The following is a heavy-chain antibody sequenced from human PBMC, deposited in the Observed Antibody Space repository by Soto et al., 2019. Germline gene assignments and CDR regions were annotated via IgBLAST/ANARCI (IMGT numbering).Heavy chain of an antibody. CDR1: GDNFKRNV. Sequence: ASVKVCCKTSGDNFKRNVFTWVRQAPGQGLEWMGGTIPALVKTHYIEKFPGRVTISVXDATRTVYTEVRALTSEDTAVYYCARDQFYGSASSNNIYSCFYGMDVWGQGTTVTVSS. CDR2: TIPALVKT. CDR3: ARDQFYGSASSNNIYSCFYGMDV. J-gene: IGHJ6*02. D-gene: IGHD3-10*01. V-gene: IGHV1-69*10.